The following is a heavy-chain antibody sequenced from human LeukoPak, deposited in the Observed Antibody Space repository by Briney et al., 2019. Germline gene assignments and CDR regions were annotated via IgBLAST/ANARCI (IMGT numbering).Heavy chain of an antibody. J-gene: IGHJ4*02. CDR3: ARGLQLVY. D-gene: IGHD5-24*01. CDR2: IYYSGST. CDR1: GGSISSSSYY. V-gene: IGHV4-39*07. Sequence: SETLSLTCTVSGGSISSSSYYWGWIRQPPGKGLEWIGSIYYSGSTYYNPSLKSRVTISVDTSKDQFSLKLSSVTAADTAVYYCARGLQLVYWGQGTLVTVSS.